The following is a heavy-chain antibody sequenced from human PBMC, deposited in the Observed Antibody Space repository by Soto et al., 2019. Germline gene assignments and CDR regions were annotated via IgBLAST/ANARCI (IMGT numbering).Heavy chain of an antibody. CDR3: ARLPLENYYGSGSYVQLNYYFDY. J-gene: IGHJ4*02. V-gene: IGHV3-7*05. D-gene: IGHD3-10*01. CDR1: GFTFSSYW. Sequence: EVQLVESGGGLVQPGGSLRLSCAASGFTFSSYWMSWVRQAPGKGLEWVANIKQDGSEKYYVDSVKGRFTISSDNAKNSLYLQMNSLRAEDKAVYYCARLPLENYYGSGSYVQLNYYFDYWGQGTLVTVSS. CDR2: IKQDGSEK.